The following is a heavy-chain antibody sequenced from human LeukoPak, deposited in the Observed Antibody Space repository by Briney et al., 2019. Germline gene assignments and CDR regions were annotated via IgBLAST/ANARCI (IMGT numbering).Heavy chain of an antibody. Sequence: PSETLSLTCTVSGGSISTSSYYWGWIRQPPGKGLEWIGSIYYGGSTYYNPSLKSRVTISVDTSKNQFSLKLSSVTAADTAVYYCARIRGWYYFDYWGQGTLVTVSS. CDR3: ARIRGWYYFDY. J-gene: IGHJ4*02. V-gene: IGHV4-39*07. CDR2: IYYGGST. D-gene: IGHD3-10*01. CDR1: GGSISTSSYY.